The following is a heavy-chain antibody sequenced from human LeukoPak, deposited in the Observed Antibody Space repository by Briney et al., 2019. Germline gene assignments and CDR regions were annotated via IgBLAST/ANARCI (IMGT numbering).Heavy chain of an antibody. Sequence: KTGGSLRLSCAASGFTFSSYAMSWVRQAPGKGLEWVGRIKSKTDGGTTDYAAPVKGRFTISRDDSKNTLYLQMNSLKTEDTAVYYCTTDRDHYDFWSGYPNWFDPWGQGTLVTVSS. D-gene: IGHD3-3*01. V-gene: IGHV3-15*01. CDR2: IKSKTDGGTT. CDR1: GFTFSSYA. J-gene: IGHJ5*02. CDR3: TTDRDHYDFWSGYPNWFDP.